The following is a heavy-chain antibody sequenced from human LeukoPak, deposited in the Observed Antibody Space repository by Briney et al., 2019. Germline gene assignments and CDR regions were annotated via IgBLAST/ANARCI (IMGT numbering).Heavy chain of an antibody. V-gene: IGHV4-59*08. J-gene: IGHJ4*02. D-gene: IGHD6-19*01. CDR1: GGSISSYY. CDR2: IYYSGST. CDR3: ARRSSGWYQNDFDY. Sequence: PSETLSLTCTVSGGSISSYYWSWIRQPPGKGLEWIGYIYYSGSTNYNPSLKSRVTISVDTSKNQFSLKLSSVTAADTAVYYCARRSSGWYQNDFDYWGQGTLVTVSS.